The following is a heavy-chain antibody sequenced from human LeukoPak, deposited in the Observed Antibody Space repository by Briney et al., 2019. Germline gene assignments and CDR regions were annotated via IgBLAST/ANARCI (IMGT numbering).Heavy chain of an antibody. D-gene: IGHD2-15*01. Sequence: PSETLSLTCAVYGGSFSGYYWSWIRQPPGKGLEWIGSIYYSGSTYYNPSLKSRVTISVDTSKNQLSLKLSSVTAADTAVYYCARALLTPGDDAFDIWGQGTMVTVSS. J-gene: IGHJ3*02. CDR1: GGSFSGYY. CDR3: ARALLTPGDDAFDI. V-gene: IGHV4-34*01. CDR2: IYYSGST.